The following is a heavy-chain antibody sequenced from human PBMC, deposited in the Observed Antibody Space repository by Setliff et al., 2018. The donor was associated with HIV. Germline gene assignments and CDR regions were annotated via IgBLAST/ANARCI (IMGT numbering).Heavy chain of an antibody. CDR3: ASSPACSTSRCSSGY. V-gene: IGHV3-11*06. CDR2: ISSSGNYI. D-gene: IGHD2-2*01. Sequence: GGSLRLSCAASGFTFSDYYMSWIRQAPGKGLEWVSSISSSGNYINYADSVKGRFTISRDNAMNSLFLQMDSLRVEDTAVYYCASSPACSTSRCSSGYWGQGTLVTVSS. J-gene: IGHJ4*02. CDR1: GFTFSDYY.